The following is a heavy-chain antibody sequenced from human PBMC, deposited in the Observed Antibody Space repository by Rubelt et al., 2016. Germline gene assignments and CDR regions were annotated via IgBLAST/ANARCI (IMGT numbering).Heavy chain of an antibody. Sequence: QVQLQESGPGLVKPSGTLSLTCAVSGGSISSSNWWSWVRQPPGKGLEWIGEINHSGSTNYNPSLKIRVTISVDTSKNQVSRKLSSVTAADTAVYYCARLSSQWLLDYWGQGTLVTVSS. CDR3: ARLSSQWLLDY. CDR1: GGSISSSNW. D-gene: IGHD6-19*01. J-gene: IGHJ4*02. V-gene: IGHV4-4*02. CDR2: INHSGST.